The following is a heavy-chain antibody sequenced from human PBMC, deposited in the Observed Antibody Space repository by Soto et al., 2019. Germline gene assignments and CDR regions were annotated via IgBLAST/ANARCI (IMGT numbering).Heavy chain of an antibody. CDR2: IYHSGST. V-gene: IGHV4-4*02. D-gene: IGHD6-6*01. Sequence: PSETLSLTCAVSGGSISSSNWCSWVRQPPGKGREWIGEIYHSGSTNYNPSLKSRVTISVDKSKNQFSLKLSSVTAADTAVYYCARGDWGSSRPQHYYYYGMDVWGQGTTVTVSS. CDR1: GGSISSSNW. CDR3: ARGDWGSSRPQHYYYYGMDV. J-gene: IGHJ6*02.